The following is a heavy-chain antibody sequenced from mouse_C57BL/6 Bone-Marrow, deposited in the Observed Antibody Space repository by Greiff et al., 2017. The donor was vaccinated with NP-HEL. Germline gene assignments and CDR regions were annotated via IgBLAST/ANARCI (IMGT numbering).Heavy chain of an antibody. CDR2: FYPGSGSI. CDR3: ARHEGSEGRDSSGSYFDD. J-gene: IGHJ2*01. V-gene: IGHV1-62-2*01. CDR1: GYTFTEYT. Sequence: VQLQQSGAELVKPGASVKLSCKASGYTFTEYTIHWVKQRSGQGLEWIGWFYPGSGSIKYNEKFKDKATLTADKSSSTVYMQLSRLTSEDSAVYFCARHEGSEGRDSSGSYFDDWGQGTTLTVSS. D-gene: IGHD3-2*02.